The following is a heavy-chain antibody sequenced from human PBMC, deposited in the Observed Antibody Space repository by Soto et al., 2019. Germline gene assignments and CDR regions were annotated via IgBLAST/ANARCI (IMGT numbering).Heavy chain of an antibody. CDR2: ISAYNDYT. CDR3: ARGGYYDSVWGKLSYYRLDV. J-gene: IGHJ6*04. D-gene: IGHD3-16*01. CDR1: GYTFIRYG. Sequence: QVRLEQSADEVKEPGASVKVSCKASGYTFIRYGITWVRQAPGHGLEWMGWISAYNDYTEYAQKFQGRVTMTADTSTRIVTMHLRSLRYDDTAVYYFARGGYYDSVWGKLSYYRLDVWGKGTTVTVSS. V-gene: IGHV1-18*01.